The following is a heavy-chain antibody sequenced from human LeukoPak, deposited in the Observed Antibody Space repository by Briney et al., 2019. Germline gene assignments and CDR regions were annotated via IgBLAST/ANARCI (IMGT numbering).Heavy chain of an antibody. CDR2: IIPILGIA. V-gene: IGHV1-69*04. D-gene: IGHD3-22*01. Sequence: SVKVSCKASGGTFSSYAISWVRQAPGQGLEWMGRIIPILGIANYAQKFQGRVTITADKSTSTAYMELSSLRSEDTAVYYCARAYYDSSGYFPSFDYWGQGTLVTVSS. CDR3: ARAYYDSSGYFPSFDY. CDR1: GGTFSSYA. J-gene: IGHJ4*02.